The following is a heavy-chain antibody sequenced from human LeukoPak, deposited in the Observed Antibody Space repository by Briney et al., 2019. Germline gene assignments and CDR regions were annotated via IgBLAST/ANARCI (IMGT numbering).Heavy chain of an antibody. D-gene: IGHD6-13*01. CDR3: AGDRNSNRWHKY. CDR1: GDSISSYY. CDR2: LYNSGST. V-gene: IGHV4-59*08. Sequence: SETLSLTCSVSGDSISSYYWSWMRQPPGKGLEWIGYLYNSGSTNYNPSLKSRVTISADTSKNQFSLRLSSVTAADTAVYYCAGDRNSNRWHKYWGQGTLVTVSS. J-gene: IGHJ4*02.